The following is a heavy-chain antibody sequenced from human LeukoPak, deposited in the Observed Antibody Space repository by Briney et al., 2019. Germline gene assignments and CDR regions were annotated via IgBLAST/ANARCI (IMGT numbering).Heavy chain of an antibody. CDR1: GGTFSSYA. D-gene: IGHD1-1*01. CDR2: IIPIFGTA. Sequence: GASVKVSCKASGGTFSSYAISWVRQAPGQGLEWMGGIIPIFGTANYAQKFQGRVTITADESTSTAYMELSSLRSEDTAVYYCARTQRPYSEGWIFFDYWGQGTLVTVSS. J-gene: IGHJ4*02. CDR3: ARTQRPYSEGWIFFDY. V-gene: IGHV1-69*13.